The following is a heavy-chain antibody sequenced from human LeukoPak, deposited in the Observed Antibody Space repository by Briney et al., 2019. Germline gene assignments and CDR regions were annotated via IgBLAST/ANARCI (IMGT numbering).Heavy chain of an antibody. CDR2: ISYDGSNK. CDR1: GFIFNNYA. CDR3: ASRGIAVAGRETNNDY. Sequence: GGSLRLSCAASGFIFNNYAMHWVRQAPGKGLEWVAVISYDGSNKYYADSVKGRFTISRDNSENTLYLQMNSLRAEDTAVYYCASRGIAVAGRETNNDYWGQGTLVTVSS. V-gene: IGHV3-30*04. D-gene: IGHD6-19*01. J-gene: IGHJ4*02.